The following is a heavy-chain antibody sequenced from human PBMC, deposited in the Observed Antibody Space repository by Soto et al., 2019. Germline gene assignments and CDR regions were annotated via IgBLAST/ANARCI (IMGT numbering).Heavy chain of an antibody. CDR2: ISWNSGSI. J-gene: IGHJ4*02. Sequence: GGSLRLSCAASGFTFDDYAMHWVRQAPGKGLEWVSGISWNSGSIGYADSVKGRFTISRDNAKNSLYLQMNSLRAEDTALYYFAKDNRGYSGYANFDYWGQGTLVTVSS. D-gene: IGHD5-12*01. CDR1: GFTFDDYA. V-gene: IGHV3-9*01. CDR3: AKDNRGYSGYANFDY.